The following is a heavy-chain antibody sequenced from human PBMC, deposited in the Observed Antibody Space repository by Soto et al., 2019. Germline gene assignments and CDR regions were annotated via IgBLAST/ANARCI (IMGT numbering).Heavy chain of an antibody. D-gene: IGHD2-2*01. CDR3: ARGYCSSTSCRAWIDY. J-gene: IGHJ4*02. CDR1: GGSFSGYY. V-gene: IGHV4-34*01. CDR2: INHSGST. Sequence: QVQLQQWGAGLLKPSETLSLTCAVYGGSFSGYYWSWIRQPPGKGLEWIGEINHSGSTNYNPSLKRRVTISVDTSKNQFSLKLSSVTAADTAVYYCARGYCSSTSCRAWIDYWGQGTLVTVSS.